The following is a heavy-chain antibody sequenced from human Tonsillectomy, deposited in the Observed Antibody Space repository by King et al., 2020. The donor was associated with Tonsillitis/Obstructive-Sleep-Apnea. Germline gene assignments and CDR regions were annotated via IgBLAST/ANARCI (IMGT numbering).Heavy chain of an antibody. CDR1: GGSISSSSYY. CDR3: ARQGGYCSGGSCYPYWYFDL. D-gene: IGHD2-15*01. Sequence: QLQESGPGLVKPSETLSLTRTVSGGSISSSSYYWVWIRQPPGKGLEWIGSMYYSENTYYNPSLKSRVTISVDTSKNQFSLKLSSVTAADTAVYYCARQGGYCSGGSCYPYWYFDLWGRGTLVTVSS. J-gene: IGHJ2*01. V-gene: IGHV4-39*01. CDR2: MYYSENT.